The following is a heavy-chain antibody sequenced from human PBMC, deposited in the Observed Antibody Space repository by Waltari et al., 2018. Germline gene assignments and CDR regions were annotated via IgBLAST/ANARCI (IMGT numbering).Heavy chain of an antibody. CDR3: ARELDTAGDV. Sequence: EVQLVESGGGVVQPGGSLRLSCAASGFAFSNYWMLWVRHTPGKGLGWVSRTSSGGTITNYADSVTGRFTSSRDNAKNTLYLQMNSLRTEDTAVYYCARELDTAGDVWGKGTTVTISS. D-gene: IGHD5-18*01. J-gene: IGHJ6*04. V-gene: IGHV3-74*01. CDR2: TSSGGTIT. CDR1: GFAFSNYW.